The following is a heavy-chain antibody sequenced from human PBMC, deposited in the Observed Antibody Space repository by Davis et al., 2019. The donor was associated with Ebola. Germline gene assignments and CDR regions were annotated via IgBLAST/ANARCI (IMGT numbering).Heavy chain of an antibody. V-gene: IGHV3-15*01. D-gene: IGHD2-2*01. Sequence: GESLKISCAASGFTFSNAWMSWVRQAPGEGLEWVGRIKSKTDGGTTDYAAPVKGRFTISRDDSKNTLYLQMNSLKTEDTAVYYCTYPYQPYYYYYMDVWGKGTTVTVSS. J-gene: IGHJ6*03. CDR3: TYPYQPYYYYYMDV. CDR1: GFTFSNAW. CDR2: IKSKTDGGTT.